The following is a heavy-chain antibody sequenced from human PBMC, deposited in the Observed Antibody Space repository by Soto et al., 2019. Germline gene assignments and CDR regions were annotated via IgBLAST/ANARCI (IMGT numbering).Heavy chain of an antibody. D-gene: IGHD3-3*01. CDR3: ARVDFWSGFYGMDV. Sequence: SETLSLTCAVSGYSISSGYYWGWIRQPPGKGLEWIGSIYHSGSTYYNPSLKSRVTISVDTSKNQFSLKLSSVTAADTAVYYCARVDFWSGFYGMDVWGQGTTVTVS. CDR1: GYSISSGYY. V-gene: IGHV4-38-2*01. J-gene: IGHJ6*02. CDR2: IYHSGST.